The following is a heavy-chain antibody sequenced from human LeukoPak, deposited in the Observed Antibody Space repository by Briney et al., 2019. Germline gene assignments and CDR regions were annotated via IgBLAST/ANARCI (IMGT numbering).Heavy chain of an antibody. Sequence: SVKVSCKASGDTFTTYYMHWVRQAPGQGLEWMVIINPSGDSTNYAQKFQGRVTMTRDTSTSTVYMDLSSLRSEDTAVYYCARGSSAAPGQASWFDPWGQGTLVTVSS. J-gene: IGHJ5*02. V-gene: IGHV1-46*01. D-gene: IGHD2-2*01. CDR1: GDTFTTYY. CDR2: INPSGDST. CDR3: ARGSSAAPGQASWFDP.